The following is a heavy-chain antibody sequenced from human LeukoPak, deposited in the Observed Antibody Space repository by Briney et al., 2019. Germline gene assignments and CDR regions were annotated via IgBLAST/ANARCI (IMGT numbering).Heavy chain of an antibody. CDR1: GYTFTSYG. CDR2: ISAYNGNT. Sequence: ASVKVSCKASGYTFTSYGISWVRQAPGQGLEWMGWISAYNGNTNYGQKLQGRVTMTTDTSTSTAYMELRSLRSDDTAVYYCARDKGGYCSSTSCYSGWFDPWGPGTLVTVSS. V-gene: IGHV1-18*01. J-gene: IGHJ5*02. D-gene: IGHD2-2*01. CDR3: ARDKGGYCSSTSCYSGWFDP.